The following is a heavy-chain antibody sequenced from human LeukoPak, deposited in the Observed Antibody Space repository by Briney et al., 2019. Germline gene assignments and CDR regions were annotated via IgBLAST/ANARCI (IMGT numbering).Heavy chain of an antibody. CDR1: GYTFGNYG. D-gene: IGHD6-19*01. CDR3: ARDSASVWPGSSGWSNWFDP. V-gene: IGHV1-18*01. J-gene: IGHJ5*02. CDR2: ISPYNGNT. Sequence: VKVSCKASGYTFGNYGVGWVRQAPGQGLEWMAWISPYNGNTNYAQKFQGRVTMTTDTSTSTAYMELRSLRADDTAVYYCARDSASVWPGSSGWSNWFDPWGQGTLVTVSS.